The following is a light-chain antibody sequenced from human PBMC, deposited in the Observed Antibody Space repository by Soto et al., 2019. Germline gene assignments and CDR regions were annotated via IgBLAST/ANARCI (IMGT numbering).Light chain of an antibody. CDR2: GAS. J-gene: IGKJ1*01. CDR1: QSINNNY. CDR3: QPYDASPT. V-gene: IGKV3-20*01. Sequence: EIVLTQSPGTLSLSPGERATLSCTTSQSINNNYLAWYQQKPGQAPTVLIYGASSRAPGIPDRFSGSGSGTDFTLTISRLEPEDFAVYYCQPYDASPTFGQGTKVDIK.